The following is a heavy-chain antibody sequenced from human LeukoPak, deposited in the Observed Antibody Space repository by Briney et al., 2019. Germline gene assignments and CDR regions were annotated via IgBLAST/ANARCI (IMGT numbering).Heavy chain of an antibody. V-gene: IGHV4-4*07. J-gene: IGHJ4*02. CDR1: GGSISGYY. CDR2: MYITGST. CDR3: ASSPLEWSLPEYYFDY. Sequence: SETLSLTCTVSGGSISGYYWNWIRQPAGEGLEWIGRMYITGSTNVNPSLKTRVTMSLDTSKNQFSLKLSSVIAADTAVYYCASSPLEWSLPEYYFDYWGQGTRVTVSS. D-gene: IGHD3-3*01.